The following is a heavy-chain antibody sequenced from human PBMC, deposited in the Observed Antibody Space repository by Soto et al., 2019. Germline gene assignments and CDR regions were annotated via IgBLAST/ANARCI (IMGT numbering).Heavy chain of an antibody. CDR3: TREGQYWFDR. Sequence: PGGSLRLACVASGFNFRDHYITWIRQAPGKVLAWVSSISSSGTSKEYADFLKGRFTISRDKAKNLLSLQMNSLRAEDTADCYFTREGQYWFDRWGQGTLVTVSS. V-gene: IGHV3-11*01. CDR2: ISSSGTSK. CDR1: GFNFRDHY. D-gene: IGHD6-19*01. J-gene: IGHJ5*02.